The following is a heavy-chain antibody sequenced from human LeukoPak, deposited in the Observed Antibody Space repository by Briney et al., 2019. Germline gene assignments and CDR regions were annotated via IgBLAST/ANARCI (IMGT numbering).Heavy chain of an antibody. Sequence: ASVKVSCKASGYTFTSYGISWVRQAPGQGLDWMGWISAYNGNTNYAQKLQGRVTMTTDTSTSTAYMELRSLRSDDTAVYYWARDWRGGGDVGGLWGQGTLVTVSS. CDR3: ARDWRGGGDVGGL. J-gene: IGHJ4*02. D-gene: IGHD4-17*01. CDR1: GYTFTSYG. V-gene: IGHV1-18*01. CDR2: ISAYNGNT.